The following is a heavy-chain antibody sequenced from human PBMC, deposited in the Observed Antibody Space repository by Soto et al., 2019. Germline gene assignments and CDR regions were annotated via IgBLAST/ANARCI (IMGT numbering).Heavy chain of an antibody. CDR2: IYSGEDA. CDR1: GVTVTRNY. CDR3: ARDLDAFDT. V-gene: IGHV3-53*01. J-gene: IGHJ3*02. Sequence: EVQMVQSGGGLVQPGGSLRLSCAGYGVTVTRNYMNWVRQAPGKGLEWGSVIYSGEDAYYADSVAGRFTISRDNSKNTLYLQMNILRVEDTAVYYCARDLDAFDTWGQGTTVIVSS.